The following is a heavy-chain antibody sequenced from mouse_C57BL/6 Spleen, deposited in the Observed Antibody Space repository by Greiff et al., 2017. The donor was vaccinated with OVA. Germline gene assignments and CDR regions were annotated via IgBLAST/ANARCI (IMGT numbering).Heavy chain of an antibody. CDR2: IDPKSGGT. J-gene: IGHJ4*01. D-gene: IGHD1-1*01. Sequence: QVQLQQPGAELVKPGASVKLSCKASGYTFTSYWMHWVKQRPGRGLEWIGRIDPKSGGTKYNEKFKSKATLTVDKHSSTAYMQLSSLTSEDSAVYYCARGYYGSDYYAMDYGGQGTSVTVSS. CDR3: ARGYYGSDYYAMDY. V-gene: IGHV1-72*01. CDR1: GYTFTSYW.